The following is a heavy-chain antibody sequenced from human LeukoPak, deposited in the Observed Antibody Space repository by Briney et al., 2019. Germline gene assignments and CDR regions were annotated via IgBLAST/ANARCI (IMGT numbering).Heavy chain of an antibody. D-gene: IGHD6-19*01. CDR3: ARDIAVAAMFDY. CDR2: MNPNSGNT. J-gene: IGHJ4*02. V-gene: IGHV1-8*01. Sequence: ASVKVSCKASGYTFTSYDINWVRQATGQGLEWMGWMNPNSGNTGYAQKFQGRVTMTRNTSISTAYMELSSLRSEDTAVYYCARDIAVAAMFDYWGQGTLVTVSS. CDR1: GYTFTSYD.